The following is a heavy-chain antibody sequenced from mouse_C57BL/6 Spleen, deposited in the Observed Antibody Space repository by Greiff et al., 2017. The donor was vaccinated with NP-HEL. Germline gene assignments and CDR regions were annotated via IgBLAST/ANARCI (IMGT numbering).Heavy chain of an antibody. D-gene: IGHD2-4*01. CDR2: IHPNSGST. Sequence: QVQLQQPGAELVKPGASVKLSCKASGYTFTSYWMHWVKQRPGQGLEWIGMIHPNSGSTNYNEKFKSKATLTVDKSSSTAYMQLSSLTSEDSAVYYCARTPSYYDYDEDAPWFAYWGQGTLVTVSA. J-gene: IGHJ3*01. V-gene: IGHV1-64*01. CDR3: ARTPSYYDYDEDAPWFAY. CDR1: GYTFTSYW.